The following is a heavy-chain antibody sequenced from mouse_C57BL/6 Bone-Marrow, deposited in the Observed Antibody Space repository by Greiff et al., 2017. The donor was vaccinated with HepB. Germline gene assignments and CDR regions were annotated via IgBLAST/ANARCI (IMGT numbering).Heavy chain of an antibody. D-gene: IGHD2-4*01. Sequence: EVQLVESGPGLVKPSQSLSLTCSVTGYSITSGYYWNWIRQFPGNKLEWMGYISYDGSNNYNPSLKNRISITRDTSKNQFFLKLNSVTTEDTATYYCARGYYDYDGPFAYWGQGTLVTVSA. J-gene: IGHJ3*01. V-gene: IGHV3-6*01. CDR3: ARGYYDYDGPFAY. CDR2: ISYDGSN. CDR1: GYSITSGYY.